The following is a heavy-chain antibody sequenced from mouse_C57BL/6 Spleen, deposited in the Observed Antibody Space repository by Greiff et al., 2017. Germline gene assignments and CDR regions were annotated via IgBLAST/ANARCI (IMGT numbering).Heavy chain of an antibody. CDR2: INPNNGGT. Sequence: EVQRVESGPELVKPGASVKMSCKASGYTFTDYNMHWVKQSHGKSLEWIGYINPNNGGTSYNQKFKGKATLTVNKSSSTAYMELRSLTSEDSAVYYCAREGNYDYAMDYWGQGTSVTVSS. CDR3: AREGNYDYAMDY. D-gene: IGHD2-1*01. CDR1: GYTFTDYN. V-gene: IGHV1-22*01. J-gene: IGHJ4*01.